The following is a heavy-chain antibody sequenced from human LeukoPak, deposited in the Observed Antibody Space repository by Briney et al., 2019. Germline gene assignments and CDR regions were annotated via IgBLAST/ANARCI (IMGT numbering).Heavy chain of an antibody. V-gene: IGHV3-30*02. Sequence: GGSLRLSCAASGFTFSSYGMHWVRQAPGKGLEWVAFIRYDGSNKYYADSVKGRFTISRDNSKNTLYLQMNSLRAEDTAVYYCAKDRLPQSHYFDYWGQGTLVTVSS. J-gene: IGHJ4*02. CDR2: IRYDGSNK. CDR3: AKDRLPQSHYFDY. CDR1: GFTFSSYG. D-gene: IGHD5-12*01.